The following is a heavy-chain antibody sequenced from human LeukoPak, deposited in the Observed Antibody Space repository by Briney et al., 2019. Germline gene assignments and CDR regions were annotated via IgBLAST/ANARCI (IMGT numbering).Heavy chain of an antibody. D-gene: IGHD3-10*01. CDR3: AGNYYGSGSYYSEDRY. J-gene: IGHJ4*02. Sequence: TSETLSLTCTVSGGSISSGSYYWSWIRQPAGKGLEWIGRIYTGGSTNYNPSLKSRVTISLDTSKNQFSLKMSSVTAADTAVYYCAGNYYGSGSYYSEDRYWGQGTLVTVSS. CDR2: IYTGGST. V-gene: IGHV4-61*02. CDR1: GGSISSGSYY.